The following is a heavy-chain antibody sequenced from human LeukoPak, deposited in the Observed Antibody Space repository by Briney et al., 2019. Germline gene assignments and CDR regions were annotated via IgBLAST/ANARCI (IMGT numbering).Heavy chain of an antibody. Sequence: PGGSLRLSCAASGFTFSTYAMSWVRQAPRKGLEWVSAVSGGGDRTYYADSVKGRFTISRDNSKNTLYLQMNSLRADDTAVYYCAKEWGSWPLNWFDPRGQGTLVTVSS. D-gene: IGHD2-15*01. CDR1: GFTFSTYA. CDR2: VSGGGDRT. V-gene: IGHV3-23*01. CDR3: AKEWGSWPLNWFDP. J-gene: IGHJ5*02.